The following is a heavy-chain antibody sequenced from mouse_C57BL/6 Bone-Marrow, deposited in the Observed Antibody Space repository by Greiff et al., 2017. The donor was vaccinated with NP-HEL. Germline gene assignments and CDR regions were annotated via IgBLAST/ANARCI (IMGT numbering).Heavy chain of an antibody. Sequence: QVQLQQSGAELVKPGASVKLSCKASGYTFTSYWMQWVKQRPGQGLEWIGEIDPSDSYTNYNQKFKGKATLTVDTSSSTAYMQLSSLTSEDSAVYYCARYDGPYYYAMDYWGQGTSVTVSS. CDR1: GYTFTSYW. CDR2: IDPSDSYT. J-gene: IGHJ4*01. CDR3: ARYDGPYYYAMDY. D-gene: IGHD1-1*01. V-gene: IGHV1-50*01.